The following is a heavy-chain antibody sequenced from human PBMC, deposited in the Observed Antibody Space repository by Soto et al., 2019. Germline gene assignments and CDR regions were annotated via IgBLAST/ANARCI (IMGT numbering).Heavy chain of an antibody. V-gene: IGHV4-34*01. CDR3: ARDATGLGGTGLHRMDV. Sequence: QVQLQQWGAGLLKPSETLSLTCAVYGGSFSGYYWSWIRQPPGKGLEWIGEINHSGSTNYNPSLTSRVTISVDTSKNQFSLKLSSVTAADTAVYYCARDATGLGGTGLHRMDVWGQGTTVTVSS. D-gene: IGHD1-1*01. J-gene: IGHJ6*02. CDR2: INHSGST. CDR1: GGSFSGYY.